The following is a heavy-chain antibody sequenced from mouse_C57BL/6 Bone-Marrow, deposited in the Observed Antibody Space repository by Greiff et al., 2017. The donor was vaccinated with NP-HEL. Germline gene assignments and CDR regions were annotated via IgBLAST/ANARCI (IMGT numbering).Heavy chain of an antibody. CDR3: ARDYYGSSYAMEY. D-gene: IGHD1-1*01. J-gene: IGHJ4*01. CDR2: IDPEDGET. CDR1: GFNIKDYY. V-gene: IGHV14-2*01. Sequence: EVQLQQSGAELVKPGASVKLSCTASGFNIKDYYMHWVKQRTEQGLEWIGRIDPEDGETKYAPKFPGKATITADTSSNTAYLQLSSLTSEDTAVYYCARDYYGSSYAMEYWGQGTSVTVSS.